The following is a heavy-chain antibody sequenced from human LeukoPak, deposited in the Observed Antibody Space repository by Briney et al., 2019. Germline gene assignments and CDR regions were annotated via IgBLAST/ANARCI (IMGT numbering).Heavy chain of an antibody. Sequence: GGSLRLSCAASGFTFSSYGMHWVRQAPGKGLEWVAVISYDGSNKYYADSVKGRFTISRDNSKNTLYLQMNSLRAEDTAVYYCAEDLLRQQLVPLPDYWGQGTLVTVSS. J-gene: IGHJ4*02. CDR2: ISYDGSNK. CDR1: GFTFSSYG. D-gene: IGHD6-13*01. CDR3: AEDLLRQQLVPLPDY. V-gene: IGHV3-30*18.